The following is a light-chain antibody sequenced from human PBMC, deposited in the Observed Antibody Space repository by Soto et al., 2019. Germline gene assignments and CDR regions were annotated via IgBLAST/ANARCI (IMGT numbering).Light chain of an antibody. J-gene: IGKJ1*01. V-gene: IGKV4-1*01. CDR2: WAS. CDR3: QQYYSTPWT. CDR1: QMFLYSSNNNNY. Sequence: IGMTQSSNSLALSLGWSATINCNSVQMFLYSSNNNNYLAWYQQKPGQPPKLLIYWASTRESGVPDRFSGSGSGTDFTLTISSLQAEDVAVYYCQQYYSTPWTFGQGTKVDIK.